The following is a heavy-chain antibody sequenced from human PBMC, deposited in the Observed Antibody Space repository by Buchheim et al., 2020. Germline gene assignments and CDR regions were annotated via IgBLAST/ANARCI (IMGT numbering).Heavy chain of an antibody. Sequence: QVQLVESGGGLVKPGGSLRLSCAASGFIFSDXYMSWIRRTPGKGLEWLASISTSSAYTYYADLVKGRFXISRDNAKKALYLQMNSLRVEDSAIYYCARDLTGTYWFDPWGQGTL. CDR1: GFIFSDXY. V-gene: IGHV3-11*06. CDR3: ARDLTGTYWFDP. CDR2: ISTSSAYT. D-gene: IGHD1-7*01. J-gene: IGHJ5*02.